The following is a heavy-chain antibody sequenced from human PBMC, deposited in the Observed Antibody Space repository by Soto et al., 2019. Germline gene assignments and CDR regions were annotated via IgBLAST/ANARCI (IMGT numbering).Heavy chain of an antibody. CDR3: ARALSTLYYYYYMDV. V-gene: IGHV1-18*01. CDR1: GYTFTSYG. CDR2: ISAYNGNT. Sequence: ASVKVSCKASGYTFTSYGISWVRQAPGQGLEWMGWISAYNGNTNYAQKLQGRVTMTTDTSTSTAYVELRSLRSDDTAVYYCARALSTLYYYYYMDVWGKGTTVTVSS. J-gene: IGHJ6*03.